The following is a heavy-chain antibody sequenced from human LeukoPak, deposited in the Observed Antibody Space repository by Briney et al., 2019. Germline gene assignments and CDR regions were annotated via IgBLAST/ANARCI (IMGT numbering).Heavy chain of an antibody. Sequence: SETLSLTCGVHVGSFSGYYWSWVRQTPGKRLEWLGKIDHTGSTSYNPSLKSRVTISVDTSKNQFSLKLTSVTAADTAVYYCARAHWNHLGFDCWGQGTLVTVSS. CDR2: IDHTGST. D-gene: IGHD1-1*01. CDR3: ARAHWNHLGFDC. V-gene: IGHV4-34*01. J-gene: IGHJ4*02. CDR1: VGSFSGYY.